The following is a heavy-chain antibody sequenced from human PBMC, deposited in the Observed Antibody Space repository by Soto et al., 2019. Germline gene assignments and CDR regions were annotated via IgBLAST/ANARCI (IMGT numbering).Heavy chain of an antibody. CDR1: GFTFSSYG. V-gene: IGHV3-30*18. Sequence: GGSLRLSCAASGFTFSSYGMHWVRQAPGKGLEWVAVISYDGSNKYYADSVKGRFTISRDNSKNTLYLQMNSLRAEDTAVYYCAKDLLGSSSGMDVWGQRTKVTVSS. J-gene: IGHJ6*02. CDR2: ISYDGSNK. CDR3: AKDLLGSSSGMDV. D-gene: IGHD6-13*01.